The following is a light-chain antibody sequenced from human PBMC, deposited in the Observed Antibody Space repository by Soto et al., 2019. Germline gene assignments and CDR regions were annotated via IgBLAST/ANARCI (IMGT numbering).Light chain of an antibody. J-gene: IGKJ1*01. V-gene: IGKV1-9*01. CDR1: QGISSY. Sequence: DIQLTQSPSFLSASVGDRVTVTCRASQGISSYLAWYQQKPGKAPKLLIYAASTLQSGVPSRFSGSGSGTEFTLTISRLQPEDCTTYYCQQLNSYPPGTFGQGTRVEVK. CDR3: QQLNSYPPGT. CDR2: AAS.